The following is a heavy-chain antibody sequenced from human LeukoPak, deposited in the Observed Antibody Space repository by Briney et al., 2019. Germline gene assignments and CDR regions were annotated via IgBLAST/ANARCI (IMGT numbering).Heavy chain of an antibody. CDR3: AKENIVATIGLDY. D-gene: IGHD5-12*01. Sequence: GGSLRLSCAASGFTFSSYGMHWVRQAPGKGLEWVAFIRYDGSNKYYADSVKGRFTISRDNSKNTLYLQMNSLRAEDTAVYYCAKENIVATIGLDYWGQGTLVTVSS. CDR1: GFTFSSYG. V-gene: IGHV3-30*02. J-gene: IGHJ4*02. CDR2: IRYDGSNK.